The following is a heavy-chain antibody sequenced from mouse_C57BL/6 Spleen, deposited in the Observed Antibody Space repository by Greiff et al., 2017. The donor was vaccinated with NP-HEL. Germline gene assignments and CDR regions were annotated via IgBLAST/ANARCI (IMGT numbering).Heavy chain of an antibody. CDR3: AREATVVGYYFDY. V-gene: IGHV5-17*01. CDR1: GFTFSDYG. CDR2: ISSGSSTI. J-gene: IGHJ2*01. D-gene: IGHD1-1*01. Sequence: EVHLVESGGGLVKPGGSLKLSCAASGFTFSDYGMHWVRQAPEKGLEWVAYISSGSSTIYYADTVKGRFTISRDNAKNTLFLQMTSLRSEDTAMYYCAREATVVGYYFDYWGQGTTLTVSS.